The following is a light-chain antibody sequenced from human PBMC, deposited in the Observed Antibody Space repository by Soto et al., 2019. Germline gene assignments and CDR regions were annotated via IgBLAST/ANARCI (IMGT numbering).Light chain of an antibody. J-gene: IGLJ1*01. CDR2: ERT. V-gene: IGLV2-23*01. CDR1: TSDVRSYSL. Sequence: QSVLTQPASVSGSPGQSITISCTGTTSDVRSYSLVSWYQQHPGKAPKLMIYERTKRPSGVSNRFSGSKSGNTASLTISGLQAEDEADYYCCSYAGSATYVFGTGTKVTVL. CDR3: CSYAGSATYV.